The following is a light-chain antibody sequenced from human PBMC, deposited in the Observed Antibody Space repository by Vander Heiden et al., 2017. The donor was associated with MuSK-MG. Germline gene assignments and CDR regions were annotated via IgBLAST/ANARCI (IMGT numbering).Light chain of an antibody. Sequence: EIVMTQSPATLSVSPGKRATLSCRASQSVGSNLAWYQQKPGQAPRLLIYGASTRATGIPARFSGSGYGTEFTLTISSLQSEDFAVYSCQQYYKWHPDTSGGGTKVEIK. J-gene: IGKJ4*01. CDR2: GAS. CDR3: QQYYKWHPDT. CDR1: QSVGSN. V-gene: IGKV3-15*01.